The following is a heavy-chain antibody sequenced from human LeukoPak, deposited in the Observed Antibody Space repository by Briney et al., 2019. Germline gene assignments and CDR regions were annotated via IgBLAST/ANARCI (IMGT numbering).Heavy chain of an antibody. CDR3: ARDHPVADWAADI. V-gene: IGHV4-59*01. D-gene: IGHD3-9*01. Sequence: KPSETLSLTCTVSGASISSYYWSWIRQPPGKGLEWIGYMFYSGHTSYNASLKSRVTISADPSKNHFSLNLTSVTAADTAVYFCARDHPVADWAADIWGRGTMVTVSS. CDR2: MFYSGHT. CDR1: GASISSYY. J-gene: IGHJ3*02.